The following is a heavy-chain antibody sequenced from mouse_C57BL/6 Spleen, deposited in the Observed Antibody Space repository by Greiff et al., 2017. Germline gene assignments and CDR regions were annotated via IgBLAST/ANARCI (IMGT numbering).Heavy chain of an antibody. CDR3: AMRPTVVGEYAMDY. CDR1: GFTFSDYG. D-gene: IGHD1-1*01. Sequence: EVKLMESGGGLVKPGGSLKLSCAASGFTFSDYGMHWVRQAPEKGLEWVAYISSGRSTIYYADTVKGRFTISRDNAKNTLFLQMTRLRSEDTAMYYCAMRPTVVGEYAMDYGGQGTSVTVSS. CDR2: ISSGRSTI. V-gene: IGHV5-17*01. J-gene: IGHJ4*01.